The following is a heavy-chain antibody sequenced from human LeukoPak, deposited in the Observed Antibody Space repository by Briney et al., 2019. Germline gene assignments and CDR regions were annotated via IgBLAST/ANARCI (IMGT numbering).Heavy chain of an antibody. CDR2: IYYSGST. Sequence: SETLSLTCTVSGGSISSSSYYWGWIRQPPGKGLEWIGSIYYSGSTYYNPSLKSRVTISVDTSKNQFSLKLSSVTAADTAVYYCARHLNYYYGSGAGPRGLDYWGQGTLVTASS. CDR3: ARHLNYYYGSGAGPRGLDY. CDR1: GGSISSSSYY. J-gene: IGHJ4*02. D-gene: IGHD3-10*01. V-gene: IGHV4-39*01.